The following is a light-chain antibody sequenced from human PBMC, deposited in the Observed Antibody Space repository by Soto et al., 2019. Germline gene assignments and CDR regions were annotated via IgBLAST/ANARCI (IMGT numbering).Light chain of an antibody. Sequence: QSALTQPPSMSAAPGQKVTISCSGSSSNIGNNYVSWYQQLPGTAPKLLIYENNKRPSGIPDRFSGSKSGTSATLDITGLQTGDEADYYCGTWDSGLSAWVFGGGTKLTVL. CDR1: SSNIGNNY. J-gene: IGLJ3*02. CDR2: ENN. V-gene: IGLV1-51*02. CDR3: GTWDSGLSAWV.